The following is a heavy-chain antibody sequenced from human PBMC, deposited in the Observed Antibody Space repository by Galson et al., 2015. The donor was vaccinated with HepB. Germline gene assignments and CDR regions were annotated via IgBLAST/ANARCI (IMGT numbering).Heavy chain of an antibody. CDR1: GFTFTDAW. V-gene: IGHV3-15*01. J-gene: IGHJ4*02. CDR3: TTGPEKSWSGDFDY. Sequence: SLRLSCAASGFTFTDAWMSWVRQAPGEGLEWVGRFRSKADGGTTDYAAPVKGRFTISRDDSKSMVYLQMNSLKIEDTAVYYCTTGPEKSWSGDFDYWGQGTLVTVSS. D-gene: IGHD3-3*01. CDR2: FRSKADGGTT.